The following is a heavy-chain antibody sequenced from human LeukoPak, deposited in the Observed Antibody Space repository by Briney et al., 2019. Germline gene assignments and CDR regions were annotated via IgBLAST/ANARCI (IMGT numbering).Heavy chain of an antibody. D-gene: IGHD4-17*01. Sequence: PSETLSLTCTVSGGSISSGSYYWSWIRQPAGKGLEWIGRIYTSGSTNYNPSLKSRVTISVDTSKNPISLKMSSVTAADTAIYYCARVGDYGDYVNWFDPWGPGTLVTVSS. J-gene: IGHJ5*02. CDR3: ARVGDYGDYVNWFDP. CDR1: GGSISSGSYY. CDR2: IYTSGST. V-gene: IGHV4-61*02.